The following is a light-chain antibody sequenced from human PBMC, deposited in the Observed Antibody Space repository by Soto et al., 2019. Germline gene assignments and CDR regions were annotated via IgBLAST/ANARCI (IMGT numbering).Light chain of an antibody. CDR3: GSYTTSSTPRSV. J-gene: IGLJ2*01. V-gene: IGLV2-14*03. CDR2: DVS. CDR1: SSDVGGYNY. Sequence: QSALTQPASVSGSPGQSITISCTGTSSDVGGYNYVSWYQQHPGKAPKLMIYDVSSRPSGVSNRFSGSKSGNTASLTISGLQPEDEADYYCGSYTTSSTPRSVFGGGTKLTVL.